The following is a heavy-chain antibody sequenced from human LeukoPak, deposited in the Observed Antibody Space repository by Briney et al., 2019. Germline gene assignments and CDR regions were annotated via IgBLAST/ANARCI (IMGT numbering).Heavy chain of an antibody. CDR2: IVSSGDST. CDR1: GFTFSSYA. J-gene: IGHJ6*03. D-gene: IGHD6-19*01. CDR3: AKADGGQWPSSYYYYYMDV. Sequence: GGSLRLSCAASGFTFSSYAMSWVRQAPGKGLEWVSAIVSSGDSTYYANSVKGRFTISRDNSKNTLYLQMNSLRAEDTAVYYCAKADGGQWPSSYYYYYMDVWGKGTTVTVSS. V-gene: IGHV3-23*01.